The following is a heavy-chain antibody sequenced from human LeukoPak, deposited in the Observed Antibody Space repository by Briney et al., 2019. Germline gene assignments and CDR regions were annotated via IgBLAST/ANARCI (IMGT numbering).Heavy chain of an antibody. CDR3: AKDYYYDSNRYYFDY. CDR1: GFTFSSYA. J-gene: IGHJ4*02. V-gene: IGHV3-23*01. Sequence: PGGSLRLSCAASGFTFSSYAMSWVRQAPGKGLEWVSAICGSGGSTYYADSVKGRFTISRDNSKNTLYLQMNSLRAEDTAVYYCAKDYYYDSNRYYFDYWGQGTLVTVSS. D-gene: IGHD3-22*01. CDR2: ICGSGGST.